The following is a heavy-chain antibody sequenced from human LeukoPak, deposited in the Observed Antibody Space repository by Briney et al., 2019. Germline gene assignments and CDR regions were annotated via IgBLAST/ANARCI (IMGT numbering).Heavy chain of an antibody. CDR2: IYHSGST. D-gene: IGHD3/OR15-3a*01. CDR1: GGSISSGGYS. CDR3: ARVSKKRGQNYYHYGMDV. Sequence: PSETLSLTCAVSGGSISSGGYSWSWIRQPPGKGLEWIGYIYHSGSTYYNPSLKSRVTISVDRSKNQFSLKLSSVTAADTAVYYCARVSKKRGQNYYHYGMDVWGQGTTVTVSS. V-gene: IGHV4-30-2*01. J-gene: IGHJ6*02.